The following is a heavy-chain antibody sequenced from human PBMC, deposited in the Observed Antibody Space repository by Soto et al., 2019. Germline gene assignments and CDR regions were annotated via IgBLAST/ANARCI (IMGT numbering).Heavy chain of an antibody. CDR2: TYYRSKWYN. V-gene: IGHV6-1*01. CDR1: GDSVSSNSAA. J-gene: IGHJ6*02. Sequence: SQTLSLTCAISGDSVSSNSAAWNWIRQSPSRGLEWLGRTYYRSKWYNDYAVSVKSRITFNPDTSKNQFSLQLNSVTPEDTAVYYCARGEGGYCSSTSCLRMDVWGQGTTVTVSS. CDR3: ARGEGGYCSSTSCLRMDV. D-gene: IGHD2-2*03.